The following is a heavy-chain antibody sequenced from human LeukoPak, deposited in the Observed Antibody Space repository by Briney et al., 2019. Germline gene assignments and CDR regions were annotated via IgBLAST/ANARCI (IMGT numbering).Heavy chain of an antibody. CDR3: ARDFAWALDY. Sequence: GGSLRLSCAASGFTFNSYSMNWVRQAPGKGLEWISYISSSTSAIYYADSVKGRFTISRDNAKNSLYLQMNSLRDEDTAVYYCARDFAWALDYWSQGTLVTVSS. CDR2: ISSSTSAI. V-gene: IGHV3-48*02. J-gene: IGHJ4*02. D-gene: IGHD3-9*01. CDR1: GFTFNSYS.